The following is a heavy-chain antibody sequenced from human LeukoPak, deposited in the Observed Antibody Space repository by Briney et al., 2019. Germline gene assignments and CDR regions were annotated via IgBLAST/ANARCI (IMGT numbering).Heavy chain of an antibody. CDR1: GFPFSRFG. V-gene: IGHV3-23*01. CDR2: ISVSGDT. Sequence: PGGSLRLSCEASGFPFSRFGMSWVRQAPGKGPQWVSSISVSGDTHHADSVRGRFTTARDTLKNTLYLQMNSLRADDTAIYYCAKGGYSDYPGRWGQGTLVIVSS. J-gene: IGHJ4*02. D-gene: IGHD5-12*01. CDR3: AKGGYSDYPGR.